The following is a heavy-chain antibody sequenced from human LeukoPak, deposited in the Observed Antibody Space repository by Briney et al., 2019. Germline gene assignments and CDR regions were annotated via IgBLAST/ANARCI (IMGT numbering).Heavy chain of an antibody. V-gene: IGHV4-34*01. CDR1: GGSFSGYY. J-gene: IGHJ4*02. D-gene: IGHD3-22*01. Sequence: SETLSLNCAVYGGSFSGYYWSWIRQPPGKGLEWIGEINHSGSTNYNPSLKSRVTISVDTSKNQFSLKLSSVTAAGTGVYYCARPQRQAYYYDSRGSAPFDYWGQGTLVTVSS. CDR2: INHSGST. CDR3: ARPQRQAYYYDSRGSAPFDY.